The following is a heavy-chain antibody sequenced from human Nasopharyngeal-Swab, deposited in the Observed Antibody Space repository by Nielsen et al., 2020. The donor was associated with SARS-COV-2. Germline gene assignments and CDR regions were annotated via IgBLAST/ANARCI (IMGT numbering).Heavy chain of an antibody. CDR2: INAGSGDT. Sequence: ASVKVSCKASGGTFSSYAISWVRQAPGQGLEWMGWINAGSGDTKYSQQFQGRVTITRDTSASTAYMELSSLRSEDTAVYYCARELDPSFDYWGQGTLVTVSS. CDR1: GGTFSSYA. V-gene: IGHV1-3*01. CDR3: ARELDPSFDY. D-gene: IGHD3/OR15-3a*01. J-gene: IGHJ4*02.